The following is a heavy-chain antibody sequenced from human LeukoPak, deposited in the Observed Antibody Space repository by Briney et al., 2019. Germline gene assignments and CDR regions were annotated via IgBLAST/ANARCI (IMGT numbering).Heavy chain of an antibody. J-gene: IGHJ4*02. CDR2: ISYDGSNK. CDR3: AKTAYYDSSGYYYGPGY. CDR1: GFAFSYYT. Sequence: GGSLRLSCAASGFAFSYYTMHWVRQAPGKGLEWVAVISYDGSNKYYADSVKGRFTISRDNSKNTLYLQMNSLRAEDTAVYYCAKTAYYDSSGYYYGPGYWGQGTLVTVSS. D-gene: IGHD3-22*01. V-gene: IGHV3-30*18.